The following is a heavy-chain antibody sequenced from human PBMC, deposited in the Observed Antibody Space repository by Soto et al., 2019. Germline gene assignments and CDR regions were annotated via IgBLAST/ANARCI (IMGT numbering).Heavy chain of an antibody. Sequence: WQIMSHRYTVSDGTINGYYWTCIRQPQGEGPEWIGYIHNSGTTNYNASLKSRVTISADTSKNQFSLKVTSVTAADTAVYYCARTSDSSGLDYWGQGILVTVSS. CDR3: ARTSDSSGLDY. CDR1: DGTINGYY. D-gene: IGHD6-19*01. CDR2: IHNSGTT. J-gene: IGHJ4*02. V-gene: IGHV4-59*01.